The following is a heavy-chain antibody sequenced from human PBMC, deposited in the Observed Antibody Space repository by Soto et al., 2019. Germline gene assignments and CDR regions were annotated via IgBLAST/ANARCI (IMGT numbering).Heavy chain of an antibody. J-gene: IGHJ4*02. V-gene: IGHV4-4*07. CDR3: ARGGMVIIPTATAFDY. Sequence: QVQLQESGPGLVKPSETLSLTCTVSGGSISPYYWSWIRQPAGKGLEWIGRIYASGSTNYNSSIKGRVTMSVTTSKNQFSLKLSSVTAADTAVYYCARGGMVIIPTATAFDYWGQGTLVTVSS. D-gene: IGHD2-2*01. CDR2: IYASGST. CDR1: GGSISPYY.